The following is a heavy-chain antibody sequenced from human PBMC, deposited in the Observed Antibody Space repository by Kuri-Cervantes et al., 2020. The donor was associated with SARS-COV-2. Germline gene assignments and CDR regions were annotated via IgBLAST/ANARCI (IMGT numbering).Heavy chain of an antibody. CDR2: IGAYNGNT. J-gene: IGHJ3*02. CDR1: GYTFIKYG. V-gene: IGHV1-18*01. CDR3: ARDVLRRTLLAQSYAFDI. Sequence: ASVKVSCKASGYTFIKYGFTWVRQAPGQGLEIMGWIGAYNGNTFYAEKFQGRVTMTTDTSASTAYMELSSLRSEDTAVYYCARDVLRRTLLAQSYAFDIWGQGTMVTVSS. D-gene: IGHD2-15*01.